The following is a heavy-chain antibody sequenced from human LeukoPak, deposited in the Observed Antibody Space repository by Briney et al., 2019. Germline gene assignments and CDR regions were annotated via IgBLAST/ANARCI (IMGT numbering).Heavy chain of an antibody. V-gene: IGHV3-74*01. CDR1: GFTFSSYW. Sequence: GGSLRLSCAASGFTFSSYWMHWVRQAPGKGLVWVSRISSDGRITTNADSVKGRFTISRDNSKNTLFLQMNSLRAEDTAVYYCAKDREGLSSGYDLEYFDYWGQGTLVTVSS. CDR2: ISSDGRIT. CDR3: AKDREGLSSGYDLEYFDY. D-gene: IGHD5-12*01. J-gene: IGHJ4*02.